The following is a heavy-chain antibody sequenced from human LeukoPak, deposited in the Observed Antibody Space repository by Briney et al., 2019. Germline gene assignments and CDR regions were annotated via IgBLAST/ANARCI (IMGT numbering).Heavy chain of an antibody. D-gene: IGHD3-3*01. CDR3: ARSLRLLRFLEWLLSPFDS. CDR1: GFTFSSYS. CDR2: ISSSSSYI. J-gene: IGHJ4*02. Sequence: GGSLRLSCAASGFTFSSYSMNWVRQAPGKGLEWVSSISSSSSYIYYADSVKGRFTISRDNAKNPLYLQMNSLRAEDTAVYYCARSLRLLRFLEWLLSPFDSWGQGTLVTVSS. V-gene: IGHV3-21*01.